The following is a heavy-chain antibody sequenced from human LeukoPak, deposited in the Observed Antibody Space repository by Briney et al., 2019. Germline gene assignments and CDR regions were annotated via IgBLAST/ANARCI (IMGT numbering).Heavy chain of an antibody. J-gene: IGHJ6*03. D-gene: IGHD6-6*01. Sequence: ASVKVSCKASGYTFTSYGISWVRQAPGQGLEWMGWISAYNGNTNYAQKLQGRVTMTTDTSTSTAYMELRSLRSDDTAVCYCARAFGYSSSSGRGYYYYYYMDVWGKGTTVTVSS. CDR3: ARAFGYSSSSGRGYYYYYYMDV. V-gene: IGHV1-18*01. CDR1: GYTFTSYG. CDR2: ISAYNGNT.